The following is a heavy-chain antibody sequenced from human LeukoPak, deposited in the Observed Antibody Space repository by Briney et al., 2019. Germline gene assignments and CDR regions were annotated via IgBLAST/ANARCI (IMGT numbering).Heavy chain of an antibody. CDR1: GGTFSSYA. CDR2: MNPNSGRT. J-gene: IGHJ4*02. Sequence: ASVKVSCKASGGTFSSYAISWVRQAPGQGLEWMGWMNPNSGRTGYAQNFQGRITITRNTSISTAYMELSSLRSEDTAVYYCTRETSSRYFDYWGQGTLVTVSS. V-gene: IGHV1-8*03. CDR3: TRETSSRYFDY.